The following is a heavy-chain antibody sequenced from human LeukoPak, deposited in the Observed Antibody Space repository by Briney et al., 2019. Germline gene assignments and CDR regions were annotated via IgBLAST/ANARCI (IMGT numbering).Heavy chain of an antibody. D-gene: IGHD6-6*01. Sequence: ASVKVSCKASGYTFTSYYMHWVRHAPGQGPEWMGIINPSGGSTSYAQKFQGRVTMTRDTSTSTVYMKLSSRRSEATAVYYCARDSSSSFDYWGQGTLVTVSS. CDR1: GYTFTSYY. V-gene: IGHV1-46*01. CDR3: ARDSSSSFDY. CDR2: INPSGGST. J-gene: IGHJ4*02.